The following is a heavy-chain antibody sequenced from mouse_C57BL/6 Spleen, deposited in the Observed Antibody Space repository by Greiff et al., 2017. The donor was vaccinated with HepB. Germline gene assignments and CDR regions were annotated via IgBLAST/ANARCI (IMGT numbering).Heavy chain of an antibody. J-gene: IGHJ1*03. CDR2: IYPGSGNT. CDR1: GYTFTDYY. V-gene: IGHV1-76*01. Sequence: VQLQQSGAELVRPGASVKLSCKASGYTFTDYYINWVKQRPGQGLEWIARIYPGSGNTYYNEKFKGKATLTAEKSSSTAYLQLSSLTSEDSAVYFCARDDVWGTGTTVTVSS. CDR3: ARDDV.